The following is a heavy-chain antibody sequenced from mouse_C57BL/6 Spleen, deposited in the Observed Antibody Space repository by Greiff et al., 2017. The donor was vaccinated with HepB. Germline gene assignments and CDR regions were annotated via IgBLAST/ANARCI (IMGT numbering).Heavy chain of an antibody. J-gene: IGHJ4*01. CDR1: GYTFTSYW. Sequence: VQLQQPGAELVKPGASVKMSCKASGYTFTSYWITWVKQRPGQGLEWIGDIYPGSGSTNYNEKFKSKATLTVDTSSSTAYMQLSSLTSEDSAVYYCARRDYYYGGGYYAMDYWGQGTSVTVSS. CDR3: ARRDYYYGGGYYAMDY. CDR2: IYPGSGST. D-gene: IGHD2-4*01. V-gene: IGHV1-55*01.